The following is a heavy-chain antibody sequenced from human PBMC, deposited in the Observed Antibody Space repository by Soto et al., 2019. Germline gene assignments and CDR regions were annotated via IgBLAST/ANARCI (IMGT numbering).Heavy chain of an antibody. V-gene: IGHV1-46*01. Sequence: ASVKVSCKASGYTFSNYYMHWVRQVPGQGLEWMGMVSPSGTSTTNTQRFQGRVTMTSDTSTSTVHMELSSLRSEDTAVYYCARDPWNYWGQGTLVTVS. D-gene: IGHD3-3*01. CDR2: VSPSGTST. CDR3: ARDPWNY. J-gene: IGHJ4*02. CDR1: GYTFSNYY.